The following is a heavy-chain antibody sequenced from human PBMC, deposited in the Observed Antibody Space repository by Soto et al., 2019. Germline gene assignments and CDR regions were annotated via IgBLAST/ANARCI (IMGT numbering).Heavy chain of an antibody. CDR3: AHTQRDSGPQGDY. D-gene: IGHD3-10*01. CDR2: IYWHDDK. CDR1: GFSLSTNGMG. V-gene: IGHV2-5*01. J-gene: IGHJ4*02. Sequence: SGPTLVNPTQTLTLTCTFSGFSLSTNGMGVAWIRQPPGKALEWLALIYWHDDKRYSPSLKNRLTVTKDDSRNQVVLTMTDMNPADTATYYCAHTQRDSGPQGDYWGQGILVTVSS.